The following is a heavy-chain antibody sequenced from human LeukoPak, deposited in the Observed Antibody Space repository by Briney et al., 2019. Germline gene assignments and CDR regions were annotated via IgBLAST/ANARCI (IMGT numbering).Heavy chain of an antibody. CDR2: IYYSGST. CDR3: ARGNRRCGDCRWGGAVDY. Sequence: SETLSLTCTVSGGSVSSGSYYWSWIRQPPGKGLEWIGYIYYSGSTNYNPSLKSRVTISVDTSKNQFSLKLSSVTAADTAVYYCARGNRRCGDCRWGGAVDYWGQGTLVTVSS. J-gene: IGHJ4*02. CDR1: GGSVSSGSYY. V-gene: IGHV4-61*01. D-gene: IGHD2-21*02.